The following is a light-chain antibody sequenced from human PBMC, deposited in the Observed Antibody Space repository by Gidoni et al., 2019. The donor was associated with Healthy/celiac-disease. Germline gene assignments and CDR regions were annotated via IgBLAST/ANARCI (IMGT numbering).Light chain of an antibody. CDR1: QEISKY. J-gene: IGKJ1*01. CDR3: KQYDNLPPT. V-gene: IGKV1-33*01. CDR2: DAY. Sequence: PSSLSACVGDRVTITCQASQEISKYLNWDQQKPGKAPKLLIYDAYNLETGVPSRFSGSGSGTDFTFTISSLQPEDIATYYCKQYDNLPPTFXXXTKVEIK.